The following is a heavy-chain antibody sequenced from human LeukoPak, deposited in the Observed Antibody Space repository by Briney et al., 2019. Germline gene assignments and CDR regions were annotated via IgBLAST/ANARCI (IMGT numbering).Heavy chain of an antibody. D-gene: IGHD2-2*01. CDR1: GFTFSSSA. Sequence: GGSLRLSCAASGFTFSSSAMHWVRQVPGKGLEGVAVISYDGSNKYYADSVKGRFTISRDNSENTLLLQMSSLRAEDTAVYYCARGRVGWKYQLLTRRLGYYFDYWGQGTLVTVSS. J-gene: IGHJ4*02. CDR2: ISYDGSNK. V-gene: IGHV3-30-3*01. CDR3: ARGRVGWKYQLLTRRLGYYFDY.